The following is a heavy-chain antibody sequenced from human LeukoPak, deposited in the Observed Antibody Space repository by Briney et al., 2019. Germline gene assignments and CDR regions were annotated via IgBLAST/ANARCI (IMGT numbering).Heavy chain of an antibody. D-gene: IGHD2-15*01. Sequence: PSETLSLTCAVYGGSFSGYYWSWIRQPPGKGLEWIGEINHSGSTNYNPSLKSRVTISVDTSKNQFSLKLSSVTAADTAVYYCARGCVVAATLSWFDPWSQGTLVTVSS. CDR1: GGSFSGYY. J-gene: IGHJ5*02. CDR3: ARGCVVAATLSWFDP. CDR2: INHSGST. V-gene: IGHV4-34*01.